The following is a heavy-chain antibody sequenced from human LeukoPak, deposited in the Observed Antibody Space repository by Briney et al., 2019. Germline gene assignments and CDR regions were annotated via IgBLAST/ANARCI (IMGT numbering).Heavy chain of an antibody. J-gene: IGHJ6*03. D-gene: IGHD5-18*01. CDR3: ARQTRGYSYGYYYYYMDV. Sequence: PSETLSLTCTVSGGSISSGDYYWSWVRQPPGKGLEWIGYIYYSGSTYYNPSLKSRVTISVDTSKNQFSLKLCSVTAADTAVYYCARQTRGYSYGYYYYYMDVWGKGTTVTVSS. V-gene: IGHV4-30-4*08. CDR1: GGSISSGDYY. CDR2: IYYSGST.